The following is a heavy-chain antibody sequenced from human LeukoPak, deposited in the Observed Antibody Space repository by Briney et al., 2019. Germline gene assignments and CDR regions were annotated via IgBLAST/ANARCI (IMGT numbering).Heavy chain of an antibody. CDR1: GFTVSNNY. CDR2: IYSGGST. V-gene: IGHV3-53*01. CDR3: ASLSLGHY. D-gene: IGHD6-6*01. J-gene: IGHJ4*02. Sequence: GGSLRLSCAASGFTVSNNYMSWVRQAPGKGLEWVSVIYSGGSTYYADSVKGRFTISRDTSKNTLSLRMNSLRAEDTAVYYCASLSLGHYWGQGTLVTVSS.